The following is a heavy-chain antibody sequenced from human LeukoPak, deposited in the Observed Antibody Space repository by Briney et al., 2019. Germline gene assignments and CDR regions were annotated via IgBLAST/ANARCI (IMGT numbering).Heavy chain of an antibody. CDR2: INHSGST. J-gene: IGHJ4*02. V-gene: IGHV4-34*01. Sequence: SETLSLTCAVYGGSFSGYYWSWIRQPPGKGLEWIGEINHSGSTNHNPSLKSRVTISVDTSKNQFSLKLSSVTAADTAVYYCAVLFYAVDYWGQGTLVTVSS. CDR1: GGSFSGYY. CDR3: AVLFYAVDY. D-gene: IGHD3-16*01.